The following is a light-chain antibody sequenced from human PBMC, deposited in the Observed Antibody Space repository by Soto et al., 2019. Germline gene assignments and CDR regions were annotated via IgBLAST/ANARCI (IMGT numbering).Light chain of an antibody. Sequence: DIQMTQSPSTLSASVGDTVTVTCRASQSIGRWLAWYQQKPGEAPKLLIFDASTLENGVPARFSGSRSGPEFSLTISSLQPDDFATYSCQQYYSYWTFXQRTKVDSK. CDR3: QQYYSYWT. J-gene: IGKJ1*01. CDR2: DAS. V-gene: IGKV1-5*01. CDR1: QSIGRW.